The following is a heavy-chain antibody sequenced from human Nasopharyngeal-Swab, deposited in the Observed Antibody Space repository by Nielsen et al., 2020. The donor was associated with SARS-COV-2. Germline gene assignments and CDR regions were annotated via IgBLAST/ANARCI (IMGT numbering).Heavy chain of an antibody. CDR2: IIHTGVT. V-gene: IGHV4-34*12. CDR1: SGSFSGYY. D-gene: IGHD6-25*01. J-gene: IGHJ3*02. CDR3: AKGRQRLPFDAFDI. Sequence: SETLSLTCAVYSGSFSGYYWSWARQPPGKGLEWIGEIIHTGVTNYNPSLKSRVTMSIDASRSQFSLSLSSVTAADTAVYYCAKGRQRLPFDAFDIWGQGTVVTVSS.